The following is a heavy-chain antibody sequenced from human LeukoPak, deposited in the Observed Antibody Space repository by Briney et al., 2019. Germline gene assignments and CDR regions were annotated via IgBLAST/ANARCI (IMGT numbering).Heavy chain of an antibody. CDR1: GFTFSSYA. V-gene: IGHV3-23*01. D-gene: IGHD2-15*01. CDR2: ISGRGGST. CDR3: AKVYCSGGSCYGDLVLGVVDY. Sequence: GGSLRLSCAASGFTFSSYAMSWVRQAPGEGLGWVSTISGRGGSTYYADSVKGRFTISRDNSKNTLYLQMNSLISEDTAVYYCAKVYCSGGSCYGDLVLGVVDYWGQGTLVTVSS. J-gene: IGHJ4*02.